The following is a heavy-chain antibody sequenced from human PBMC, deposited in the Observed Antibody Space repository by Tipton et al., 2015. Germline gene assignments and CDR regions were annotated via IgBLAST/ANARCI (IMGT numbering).Heavy chain of an antibody. Sequence: SLRLSCAASGFTVSSDYMSWVRQAPGKGLEWVSSISGYGSYIYFADSVKGRFITSRDNAKNSMSLQMNSLRVEDTAVYYCTRDWDYGSGSDDLDAFDFWGQGTMVTVSS. CDR3: TRDWDYGSGSDDLDAFDF. D-gene: IGHD3-10*01. CDR2: ISGYGSYI. CDR1: GFTVSSDY. V-gene: IGHV3-21*01. J-gene: IGHJ3*01.